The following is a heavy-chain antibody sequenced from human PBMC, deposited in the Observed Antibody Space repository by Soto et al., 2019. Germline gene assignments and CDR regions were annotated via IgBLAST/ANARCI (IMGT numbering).Heavy chain of an antibody. CDR1: GFTFSSYG. Sequence: GGSLRLSCAASGFTFSSYGMHWVRQAPGKGLEWVAVIWYDGSNKYYADSVKGRFTISSDNSKNKLYLQMNSLRAEDTAVYYCARDPTYYYDSSGYYPLDYWGQGTLVTVSS. J-gene: IGHJ4*02. D-gene: IGHD3-22*01. CDR3: ARDPTYYYDSSGYYPLDY. CDR2: IWYDGSNK. V-gene: IGHV3-33*01.